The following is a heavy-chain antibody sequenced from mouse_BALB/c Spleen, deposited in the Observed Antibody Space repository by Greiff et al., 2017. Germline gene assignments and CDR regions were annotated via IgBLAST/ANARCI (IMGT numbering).Heavy chain of an antibody. J-gene: IGHJ4*01. CDR2: INSNGGST. D-gene: IGHD1-1*01. CDR1: GFTFSSYG. CDR3: ANYGSSYYAMDY. Sequence: VKVVESGGGLVQPGGSLKLSCAASGFTFSSYGMSWVRQTPDKRLELVATINSNGGSTYYPDSVKGRFTISRDNAKNTLYLQMSSLKSEDTAMYYCANYGSSYYAMDYWGQGTSVTVSS. V-gene: IGHV5-6-3*01.